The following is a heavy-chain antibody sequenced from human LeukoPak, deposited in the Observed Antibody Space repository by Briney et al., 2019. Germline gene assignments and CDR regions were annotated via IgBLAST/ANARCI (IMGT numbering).Heavy chain of an antibody. CDR2: IIPILGIA. Sequence: ASVKVSCKASGGTFSSYAISWVRQAPGQGLEWMGRIIPILGIANYAQKFQGRVTITADKSTSTAYMELSSLRSEDTAVYYCARVLTYGSGSYSSPVDYWGQGTLVTV. CDR1: GGTFSSYA. V-gene: IGHV1-69*04. J-gene: IGHJ4*02. D-gene: IGHD3-10*01. CDR3: ARVLTYGSGSYSSPVDY.